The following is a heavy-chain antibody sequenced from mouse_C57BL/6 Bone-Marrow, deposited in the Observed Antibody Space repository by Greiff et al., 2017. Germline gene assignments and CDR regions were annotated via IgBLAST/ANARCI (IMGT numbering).Heavy chain of an antibody. V-gene: IGHV14-2*01. CDR2: IDPEDGET. J-gene: IGHJ2*01. CDR3: ASYDGYPIFDY. CDR1: GFNIKDYY. Sequence: VQLQQSGAELVKPGASVKLSCTASGFNIKDYYMHWVKQRTEQGLEWIGRIDPEDGETKYAPKFPGKATITADTSSNTAYRQLSSLTSEDTAVYYCASYDGYPIFDYWGQGTTLTVSS. D-gene: IGHD2-3*01.